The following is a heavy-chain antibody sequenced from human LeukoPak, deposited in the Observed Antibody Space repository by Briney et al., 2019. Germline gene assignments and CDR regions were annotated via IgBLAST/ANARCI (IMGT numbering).Heavy chain of an antibody. D-gene: IGHD2-2*01. CDR3: ARDHCSSTSCYEGGFDY. J-gene: IGHJ4*02. V-gene: IGHV4-30-4*08. CDR2: IYYSGST. CDR1: GGSISSGDYY. Sequence: PSQTLSLNCTVSGGSISSGDYYWSWIRQPPGKGLEWIGYIYYSGSTYYNPSLKSRVTISVDTSKNQFSLKLSSVTAADTAVYYCARDHCSSTSCYEGGFDYWGQGTLVTVSS.